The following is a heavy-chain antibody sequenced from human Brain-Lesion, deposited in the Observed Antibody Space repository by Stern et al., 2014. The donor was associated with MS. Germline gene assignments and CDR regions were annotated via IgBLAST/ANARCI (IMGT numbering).Heavy chain of an antibody. CDR1: GYIFTGYY. V-gene: IGHV1-2*02. CDR3: ARDQRGITIFGVVTDYYYLGMDV. Sequence: VQLVQSGAAVKKPGASVKVSCMTSGYIFTGYYIHWVRQAPGQGLEWMAWINPNTGGTKYAQKFQGRVTMSRDTSISTAYVELSSLTSDDTAVYYCARDQRGITIFGVVTDYYYLGMDVWGQGTTVTVSS. J-gene: IGHJ6*02. D-gene: IGHD3-3*01. CDR2: INPNTGGT.